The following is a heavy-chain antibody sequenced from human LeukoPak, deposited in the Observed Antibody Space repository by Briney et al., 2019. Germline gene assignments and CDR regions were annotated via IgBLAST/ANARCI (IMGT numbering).Heavy chain of an antibody. Sequence: GGSLRLSCAASGFTFSSYSMNWVRQAPGKGLEWVSSISTSSSYIYYADSVKGRFTISRDNAKNSLYLQMNSLRAEDTAVYYCARDPYSYGFHYYYYHMDVWGKGTTVTVSS. CDR1: GFTFSSYS. D-gene: IGHD5-18*01. CDR2: ISTSSSYI. V-gene: IGHV3-21*01. J-gene: IGHJ6*03. CDR3: ARDPYSYGFHYYYYHMDV.